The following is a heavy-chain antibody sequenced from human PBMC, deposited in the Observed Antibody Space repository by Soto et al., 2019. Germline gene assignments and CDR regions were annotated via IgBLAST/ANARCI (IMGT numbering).Heavy chain of an antibody. CDR2: IYNAETT. D-gene: IGHD7-27*01. CDR3: ASGSSGDKVES. J-gene: IGHJ5*01. Sequence: QVQLQESGPALVEPSQTLSLTCTVSGGSINSGDSCWSWIRQSPDKGLQWIGHIYNAETTYINPSRTSRVNISIGASRSLFSLKLSSVTAADTAVYYCASGSSGDKVESLGKGALVSVSS. CDR1: GGSINSGDSC. V-gene: IGHV4-30-4*01.